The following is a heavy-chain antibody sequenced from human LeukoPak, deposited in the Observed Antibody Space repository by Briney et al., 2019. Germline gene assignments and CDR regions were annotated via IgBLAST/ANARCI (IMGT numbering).Heavy chain of an antibody. J-gene: IGHJ4*01. CDR2: INHSGST. CDR3: ARWFSSSTGDRFDS. Sequence: SETLSLTCAVYGGSFSGYYWSWIRQPPGKGLEWIGEINHSGSTNYNPSLKSRVTISVDTSKNQFSLKLSSVTAADTAVYYCARWFSSSTGDRFDSWGHGTLVTVSS. CDR1: GGSFSGYY. V-gene: IGHV4-34*01. D-gene: IGHD6-19*01.